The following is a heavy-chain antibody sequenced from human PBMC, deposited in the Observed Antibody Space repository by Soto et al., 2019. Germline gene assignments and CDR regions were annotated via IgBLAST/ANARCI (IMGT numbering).Heavy chain of an antibody. J-gene: IGHJ3*02. CDR3: ARDRSSGLDAFDI. CDR1: GFTFSSYG. CDR2: IWYDGSNK. Sequence: GGSLRLSCAASGFTFSSYGMHWVRQAPGKGLEWVAVIWYDGSNKYYADSVKGRFTTSRDNSKNTLYLQMNSLRAEDTAVYYCARDRSSGLDAFDIWGQGTMVTVSS. D-gene: IGHD3-22*01. V-gene: IGHV3-33*01.